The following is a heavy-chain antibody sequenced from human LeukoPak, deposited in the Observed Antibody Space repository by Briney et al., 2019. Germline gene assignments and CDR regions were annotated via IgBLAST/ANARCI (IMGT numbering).Heavy chain of an antibody. CDR2: INPNSGGT. CDR1: GHTFTDYY. D-gene: IGHD3-10*01. Sequence: ASVKVSCKASGHTFTDYYIHWVRQAPGQGLEWMGWINPNSGGTKFVRNFQVRVTMTRDTSIRTAYMELSRLRSDDTAVYYCARGHGYGSGSYYNVPKCWGQGTLVTVSS. J-gene: IGHJ4*02. V-gene: IGHV1-2*02. CDR3: ARGHGYGSGSYYNVPKC.